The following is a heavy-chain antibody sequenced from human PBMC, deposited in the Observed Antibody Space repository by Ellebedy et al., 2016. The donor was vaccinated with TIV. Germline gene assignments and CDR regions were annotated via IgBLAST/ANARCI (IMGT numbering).Heavy chain of an antibody. V-gene: IGHV3-30-3*01. D-gene: IGHD2-21*02. CDR3: AGDGDENCGGDCYYYYYGMDV. Sequence: PGGSLRLSCAASGFTFSSYAMHWVRQAPGKGLEWVAVISYDGSNKYYADSVKGRFTISRDTSKNTLYLQMNSLRAEDTAVYYCAGDGDENCGGDCYYYYYGMDVWGQGTTVTVSS. CDR2: ISYDGSNK. J-gene: IGHJ6*02. CDR1: GFTFSSYA.